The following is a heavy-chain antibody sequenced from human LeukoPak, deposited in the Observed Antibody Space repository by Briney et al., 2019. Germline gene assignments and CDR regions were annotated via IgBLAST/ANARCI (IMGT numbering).Heavy chain of an antibody. CDR3: ARLSGWSYHFDH. V-gene: IGHV3-11*01. CDR1: RFIFTDYY. D-gene: IGHD6-19*01. Sequence: GGSLRLSCAASRFIFTDYYMSWIRQSPGKGLEWVAYISSTSSVIHYTDSVRGRFTISRDNAKNSVSLQMESLRAEDTAVYHCARLSGWSYHFDHWGPGILVTVPS. J-gene: IGHJ4*02. CDR2: ISSTSSVI.